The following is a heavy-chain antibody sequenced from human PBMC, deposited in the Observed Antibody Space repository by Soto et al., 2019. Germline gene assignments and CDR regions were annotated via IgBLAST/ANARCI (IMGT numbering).Heavy chain of an antibody. CDR3: ARLARFDLYFDY. V-gene: IGHV4-39*01. CDR1: GDSITNSGCV. D-gene: IGHD3-3*01. J-gene: IGHJ4*02. Sequence: SETLSLTCTVSGDSITNSGCVWAWIRQPPGKGLEWIGSIYYSGTTYSHPSLNSRVTVSVDTSKNQFSLKLFSLTAADTAVYYCARLARFDLYFDYWGQGTLVTVSS. CDR2: IYYSGTT.